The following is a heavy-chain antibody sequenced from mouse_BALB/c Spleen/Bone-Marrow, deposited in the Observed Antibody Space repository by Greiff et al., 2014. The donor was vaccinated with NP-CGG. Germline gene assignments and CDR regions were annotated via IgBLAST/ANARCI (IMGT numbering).Heavy chain of an antibody. D-gene: IGHD1-2*01. Sequence: VKLEESGPGLVAPSQSLSISCTVSGFSLISYGVHWVRQPPGKGLEWMGVIWADGSTNYNSALMSRLSISKDNSKSQVFLKMNSLQTDDTAMYYCARITTATGAMDYWGQGTSVTVSS. CDR1: GFSLISYG. J-gene: IGHJ4*01. CDR3: ARITTATGAMDY. V-gene: IGHV2-9*02. CDR2: IWADGST.